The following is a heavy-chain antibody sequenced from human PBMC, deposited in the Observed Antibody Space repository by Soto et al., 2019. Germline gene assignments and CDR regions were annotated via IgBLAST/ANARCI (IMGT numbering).Heavy chain of an antibody. D-gene: IGHD6-13*01. Sequence: SVKVSCKASGGTFSSYAISWVRQAPGQGLEWMGGIIPIFGTANYAQKFQGRVMITADKSTSTAYMELSSLRSEDTAVYYCASPPGYSSSWYAVHTYYFDYWGQGTLVTVSS. CDR1: GGTFSSYA. CDR2: IIPIFGTA. J-gene: IGHJ4*02. CDR3: ASPPGYSSSWYAVHTYYFDY. V-gene: IGHV1-69*06.